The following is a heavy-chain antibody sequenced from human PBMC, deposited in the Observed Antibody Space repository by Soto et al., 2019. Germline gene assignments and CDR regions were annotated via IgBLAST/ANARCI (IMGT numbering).Heavy chain of an antibody. J-gene: IGHJ4*02. D-gene: IGHD2-21*02. Sequence: QLQLQESGSGLVKPSQTLSLTCAVSGGSISSGGYSWSWIRQPPGKGLEWIGYIYHSGSTYYTPSLKSRVTISVDRAKNQFSLKLSCVTAADTAVYYCARGGDPPDYFDYWGQGTLVTVSS. CDR1: GGSISSGGYS. V-gene: IGHV4-30-2*01. CDR3: ARGGDPPDYFDY. CDR2: IYHSGST.